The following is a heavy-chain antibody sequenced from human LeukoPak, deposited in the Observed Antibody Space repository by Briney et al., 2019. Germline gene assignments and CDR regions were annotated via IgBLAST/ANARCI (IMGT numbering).Heavy chain of an antibody. D-gene: IGHD3-22*01. J-gene: IGHJ6*02. CDR1: GGSISTYY. CDR3: ARFPSYDPHRMDV. V-gene: IGHV4-59*01. CDR2: IYYSGST. Sequence: KTSETLSPTCTVSGGSISTYYWSWIRQSPGKGLECIGYIYYSGSTNYNPSLKSRVTISVDTSKNQFSLKLSSVTAADTAAYYCARFPSYDPHRMDVWGQGTTVTVSS.